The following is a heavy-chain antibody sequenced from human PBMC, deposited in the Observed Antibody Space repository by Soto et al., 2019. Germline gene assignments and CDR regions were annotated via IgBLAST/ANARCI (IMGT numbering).Heavy chain of an antibody. CDR2: IYPGDSDT. V-gene: IGHV5-51*01. CDR3: ARGPYCSSTSCYRPFSIAAAGTDDY. CDR1: GYSFTSYW. D-gene: IGHD2-2*01. Sequence: EVQLVQSGAEVKKPGESLKISCKGSGYSFTSYWIGWVRQMPGKGLEWMGIIYPGDSDTRYSPSFQGQVTISADKSISTAYLQWSSLKASDTAMYYCARGPYCSSTSCYRPFSIAAAGTDDYWGQGTLVTVSS. J-gene: IGHJ4*02.